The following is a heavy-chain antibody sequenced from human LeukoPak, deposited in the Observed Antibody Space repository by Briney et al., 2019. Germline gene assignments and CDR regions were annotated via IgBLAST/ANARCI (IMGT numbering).Heavy chain of an antibody. Sequence: PGRSLRLSCAASGFTFSSYGMSWVRQAPGKGLEWVSAISGSGGSTYYADSVKGRFTISRDNSKNSLYLQMNSLRAEDTAVYYCVTLVLWFAEFFSHGEMSAFDPWGQGTLVTVSA. J-gene: IGHJ5*02. CDR3: VTLVLWFAEFFSHGEMSAFDP. V-gene: IGHV3-23*01. CDR2: ISGSGGST. CDR1: GFTFSSYG. D-gene: IGHD3-10*01.